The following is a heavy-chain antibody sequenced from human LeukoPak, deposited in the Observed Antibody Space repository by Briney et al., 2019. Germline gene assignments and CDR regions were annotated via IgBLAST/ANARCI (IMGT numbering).Heavy chain of an antibody. D-gene: IGHD5-24*01. CDR3: ARTREYYFDY. J-gene: IGHJ4*02. CDR2: ITSDGSST. V-gene: IGHV3-74*01. CDR1: GFTFSSYW. Sequence: GGSLRLSCAASGFTFSSYWMHWVRQAPGKGLVWVSLITSDGSSTTYADSVKGRFTISRDNAKNTVYLQMNSLRAEDTAVCYCARTREYYFDYWGQGTLVTVSS.